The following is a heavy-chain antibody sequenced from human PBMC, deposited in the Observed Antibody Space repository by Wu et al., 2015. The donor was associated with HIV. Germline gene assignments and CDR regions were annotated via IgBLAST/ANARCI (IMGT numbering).Heavy chain of an antibody. Sequence: QVQLIQSGPEMKRPGSSLKVSCKVSGGTFSSYAISWVRQAPGQGLEWMGGIIPIFGTANYAQKFQGRVTITTDESTSTAYMELSSLRSEDTAVYYCARDPGIKQLPYYGMDVWGQGP. CDR1: GGTFSSYA. J-gene: IGHJ6*02. CDR2: IIPIFGTA. D-gene: IGHD6-13*01. V-gene: IGHV1-69*05. CDR3: ARDPGIKQLPYYGMDV.